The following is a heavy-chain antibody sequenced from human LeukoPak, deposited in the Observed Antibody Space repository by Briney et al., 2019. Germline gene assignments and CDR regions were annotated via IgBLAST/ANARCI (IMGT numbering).Heavy chain of an antibody. CDR1: GGSISSGGYY. CDR3: ARLRAYYYLHV. J-gene: IGHJ6*03. Sequence: TLCLTCTVSGGSISSGGYYWSWIRQRTGKGLEWIGYIYYSGSAYDNPSLESLITISVDTSKNQFSLKLRSATAADTAVYYCARLRAYYYLHVWGKGTTVTVSS. V-gene: IGHV4-31*01. CDR2: IYYSGSA.